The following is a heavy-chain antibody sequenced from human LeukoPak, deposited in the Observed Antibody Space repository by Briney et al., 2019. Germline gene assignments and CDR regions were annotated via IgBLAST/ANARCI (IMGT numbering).Heavy chain of an antibody. CDR2: IKQDGSVI. Sequence: GGSLRLSCAASGFSFSTHWMSWFRQAPGKGLEWVALIKQDGSVIHYVDSVKGRFTISRDNAKNSLSLQMDSLRADDTAVYYCAGDEGWTFDIWGQGTKVTVSS. J-gene: IGHJ3*02. D-gene: IGHD5-24*01. CDR3: AGDEGWTFDI. CDR1: GFSFSTHW. V-gene: IGHV3-7*01.